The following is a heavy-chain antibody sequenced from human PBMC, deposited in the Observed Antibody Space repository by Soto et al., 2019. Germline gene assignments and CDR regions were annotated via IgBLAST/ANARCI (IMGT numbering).Heavy chain of an antibody. V-gene: IGHV3-23*01. Sequence: GGSLRLSCETSGFTFSNYPMNWVRQAPGKGLEWVSGISAGGDRTYYADSVKGRFTIFRDNSKNSVSLRMNSLRVEDTAVYYCARRVWGQGTLVTVSS. J-gene: IGHJ4*02. CDR1: GFTFSNYP. CDR2: ISAGGDRT. CDR3: ARRV.